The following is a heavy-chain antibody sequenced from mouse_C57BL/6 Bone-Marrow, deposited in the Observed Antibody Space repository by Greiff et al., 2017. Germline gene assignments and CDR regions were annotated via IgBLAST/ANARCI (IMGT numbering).Heavy chain of an antibody. CDR3: ARDGATVVPGYDALDY. D-gene: IGHD1-1*01. V-gene: IGHV5-4*01. J-gene: IGHJ4*01. CDR1: GFTFSSYA. CDR2: ISDGGSYT. Sequence: EVQLVESGGGLVKPGGSLKLSCAASGFTFSSYAMSWVRQTPEKRLEWVATISDGGSYTYYPDNVKGRFTISRDNAKNNLYLQMSHLKSEDTAMYYFARDGATVVPGYDALDYWGQGTSVTGSS.